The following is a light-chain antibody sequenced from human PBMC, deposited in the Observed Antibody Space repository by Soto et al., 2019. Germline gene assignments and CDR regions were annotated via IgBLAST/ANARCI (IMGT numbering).Light chain of an antibody. V-gene: IGKV4-1*01. J-gene: IGKJ3*01. Sequence: DIVMTQSPDSLAVSLGERATINCKSSQSVLYSSNNKNYLAWYQQKPGQPPNLLIYSASTRESGVPDRFSGSGSGTDFTLTISSLQAEDVAVYYCQQYYSTPTFGPGTKVDIK. CDR1: QSVLYSSNNKNY. CDR3: QQYYSTPT. CDR2: SAS.